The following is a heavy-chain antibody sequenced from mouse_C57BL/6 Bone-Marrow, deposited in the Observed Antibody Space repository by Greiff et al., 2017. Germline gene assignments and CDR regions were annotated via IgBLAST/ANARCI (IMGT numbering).Heavy chain of an antibody. V-gene: IGHV1-55*01. CDR3: ARTYYYGSSYVCWYFDV. D-gene: IGHD1-1*01. J-gene: IGHJ1*03. Sequence: VKLQQPGAELVKPGASVKMSCKASGYTFTSYWITWVKQRPGQGLEWIGDIYPGSGSTNYNEKFKSKATLTVDTSSSTAYMQLSSLTSEDSAVYYCARTYYYGSSYVCWYFDVWGTGTTVTVSS. CDR2: IYPGSGST. CDR1: GYTFTSYW.